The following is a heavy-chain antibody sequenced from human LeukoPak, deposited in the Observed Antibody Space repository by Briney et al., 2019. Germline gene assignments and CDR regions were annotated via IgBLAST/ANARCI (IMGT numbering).Heavy chain of an antibody. V-gene: IGHV4-4*02. Sequence: NPSETLSLTCGVSGGSISSTNWWPWVRQPPGEGLEWIGEVHLSGRTNYNPSLESRVTMSVDMSENHISLKLTSVTAADTAVYYCAREGGPYRPLDYSGQGTLVTVSS. CDR3: AREGGPYRPLDY. CDR2: VHLSGRT. J-gene: IGHJ4*02. CDR1: GGSISSTNW.